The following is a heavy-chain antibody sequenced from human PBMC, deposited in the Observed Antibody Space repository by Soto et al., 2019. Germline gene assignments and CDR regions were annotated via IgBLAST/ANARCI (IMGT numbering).Heavy chain of an antibody. CDR1: GGSISGYY. CDR3: ARAENQMLWAWFDP. D-gene: IGHD2-2*01. J-gene: IGHJ5*02. Sequence: SETLSLTCTVSGGSISGYYWSWIRQPPGKGLEWIGYIYHTGTTDYNPSLKSRVTISVDTSKNQFSLKLNSVSAADTAVYYCARAENQMLWAWFDPWGQGTLVTVSS. V-gene: IGHV4-59*01. CDR2: IYHTGTT.